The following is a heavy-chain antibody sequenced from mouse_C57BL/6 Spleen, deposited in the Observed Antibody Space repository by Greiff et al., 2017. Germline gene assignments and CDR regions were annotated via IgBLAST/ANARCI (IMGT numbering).Heavy chain of an antibody. D-gene: IGHD2-4*01. CDR1: GYAFSSSW. CDR3: ARGGLRQDYYAMDY. Sequence: VQLQQSGPELVKPGASVKISCKASGYAFSSSWMNWVKQRPGKGLEWIGRIYPGDGDTNYNGKFKGKATLTADKSSSTAYLQLSSLTSDDSAVYFCARGGLRQDYYAMDYWGQGTSVTVSS. CDR2: IYPGDGDT. J-gene: IGHJ4*01. V-gene: IGHV1-82*01.